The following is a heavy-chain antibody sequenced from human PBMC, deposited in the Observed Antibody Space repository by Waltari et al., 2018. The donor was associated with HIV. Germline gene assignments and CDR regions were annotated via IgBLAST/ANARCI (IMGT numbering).Heavy chain of an antibody. CDR2: KNPNSGNT. CDR3: ARGRVQVRGAMYYFDY. Sequence: QVQLVQSGAEVKKPGASVKVSCKASGYTFTSYDLNWVRQATGQGLEWMGWKNPNSGNTGYPKKFQGRVTMTRSTSISTADMELSSLRSEDTAVYYCARGRVQVRGAMYYFDYWGQGTLVTVSS. V-gene: IGHV1-8*01. J-gene: IGHJ4*02. D-gene: IGHD3-10*01. CDR1: GYTFTSYD.